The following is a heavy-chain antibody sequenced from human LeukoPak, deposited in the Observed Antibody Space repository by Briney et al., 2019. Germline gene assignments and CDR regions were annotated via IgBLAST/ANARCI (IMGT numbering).Heavy chain of an antibody. D-gene: IGHD6-19*01. J-gene: IGHJ4*02. Sequence: PGGSLRLSCAASGFTFSSHGMHWVRQAPGKGLEWVADIWSDGNKKYYADSVKGRFTISRDNSNNTLYLQMNSLRAEDTAAYYCARGTYSSGWCQFDYWGQGTLVTVSS. CDR1: GFTFSSHG. V-gene: IGHV3-33*01. CDR2: IWSDGNKK. CDR3: ARGTYSSGWCQFDY.